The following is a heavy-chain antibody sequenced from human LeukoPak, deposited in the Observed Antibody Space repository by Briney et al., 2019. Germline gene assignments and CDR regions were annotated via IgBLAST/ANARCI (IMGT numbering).Heavy chain of an antibody. CDR3: ARGGVAVPAAMPYNWFDP. D-gene: IGHD2-2*01. CDR1: GGSFSGYY. Sequence: PSETLSLTCAVYGGSFSGYYWSWIRQPPGKGLEWIGEINHSGSTNYNPSLKSRVTISVDTSKNQFSLKLSSVTAADTAVYYCARGGVAVPAAMPYNWFDPWGQGTLVTVSS. J-gene: IGHJ5*02. V-gene: IGHV4-34*01. CDR2: INHSGST.